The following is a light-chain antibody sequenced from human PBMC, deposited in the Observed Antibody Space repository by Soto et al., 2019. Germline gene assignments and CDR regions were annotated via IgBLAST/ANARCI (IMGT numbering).Light chain of an antibody. Sequence: DIQMTQSPSTLSASVGDIVTLTCRASQSINSWLAWYQQRPGKGPKLLIHKASILEGGVPSRFSGSPSGTEFTLTISSLQPDDFATYYCLQYNQYPLTFGGGPKVEIK. J-gene: IGKJ4*01. CDR2: KAS. V-gene: IGKV1-5*03. CDR3: LQYNQYPLT. CDR1: QSINSW.